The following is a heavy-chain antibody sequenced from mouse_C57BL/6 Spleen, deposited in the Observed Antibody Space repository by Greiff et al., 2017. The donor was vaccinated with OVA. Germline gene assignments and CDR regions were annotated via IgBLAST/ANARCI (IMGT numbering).Heavy chain of an antibody. D-gene: IGHD1-1*01. CDR2: IYPRDGST. CDR3: ARERFITTVVATGGYFDV. Sequence: VQLQQSGPELVKPGASVKLSCKASGYTFTSYDLNWVKQRHGQGLEWIGWIYPRDGSTTYNEKFKGKATLTVDTSASKAYMELHILTSEDSAVYFCARERFITTVVATGGYFDVWGTGTTVTVSS. V-gene: IGHV1-85*01. J-gene: IGHJ1*03. CDR1: GYTFTSYD.